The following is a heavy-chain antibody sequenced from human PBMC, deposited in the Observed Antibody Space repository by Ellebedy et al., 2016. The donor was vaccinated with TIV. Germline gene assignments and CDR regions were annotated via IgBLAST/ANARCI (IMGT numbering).Heavy chain of an antibody. V-gene: IGHV3-23*01. J-gene: IGHJ4*02. CDR2: ISGSGGST. D-gene: IGHD6-13*01. CDR1: GFTFSSYA. CDR3: AKDREKQQLVEYYFDY. Sequence: GGSLRLXXAASGFTFSSYAMSWVRQAPGKGLEWVSAISGSGGSTYYADSVKGRFTISRDNSKNTLYLQMNSLRAEDTAVYYCAKDREKQQLVEYYFDYWGQGTLVTVSS.